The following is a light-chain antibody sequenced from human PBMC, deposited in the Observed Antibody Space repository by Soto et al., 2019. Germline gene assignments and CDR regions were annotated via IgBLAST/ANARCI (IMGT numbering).Light chain of an antibody. J-gene: IGKJ1*01. CDR2: GAS. CDR1: QSVSNDF. Sequence: EFVLTQSPGILSLSPCERATLSCRASQSVSNDFVAWYQQKPGQAPRLIIYGASTRATAVPDRFSGSGSGADFTLSISRLEPEDFAVYYCQQYGSSPPRTCGQGTKG. CDR3: QQYGSSPPRT. V-gene: IGKV3-20*01.